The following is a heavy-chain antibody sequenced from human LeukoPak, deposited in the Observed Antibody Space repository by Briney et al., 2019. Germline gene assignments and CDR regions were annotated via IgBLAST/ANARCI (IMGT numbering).Heavy chain of an antibody. J-gene: IGHJ4*02. CDR3: AKVAIAVAGTGPDY. V-gene: IGHV3-30*02. D-gene: IGHD6-19*01. Sequence: PGGSLRLSCAASGFTFSSYGMHWVRQAPGKGLEWVAVIWYDGSNKYYADSVKGRFTISRDNSKNTLYLQMNSLRAEDTAVYYCAKVAIAVAGTGPDYWGQGTLVTVSS. CDR1: GFTFSSYG. CDR2: IWYDGSNK.